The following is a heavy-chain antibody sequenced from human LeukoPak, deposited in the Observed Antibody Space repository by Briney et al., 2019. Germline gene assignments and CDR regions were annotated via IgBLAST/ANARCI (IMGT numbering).Heavy chain of an antibody. CDR3: ARGRLGYYMDV. J-gene: IGHJ6*03. CDR2: MNPNSGGT. Sequence: ASVKVSCKASGYTFTSYDINWVRQATGQGLEWMGWMNPNSGGTNYAQKFQGRVTMTRDTSISTAYMELSRLRSDDTAVYYCARGRLGYYMDVWGKGTTVTISS. V-gene: IGHV1-2*02. D-gene: IGHD3-16*01. CDR1: GYTFTSYD.